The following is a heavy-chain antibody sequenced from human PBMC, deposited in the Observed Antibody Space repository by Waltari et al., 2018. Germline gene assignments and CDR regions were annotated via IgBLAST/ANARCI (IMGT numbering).Heavy chain of an antibody. CDR3: ARDPAYCGGDCYSDY. Sequence: EVQLVESGGGLVKPGGSLRLSCAAAGCTCSSYSMTWVRQAPGKGLEWVSSISSSSSYIYYADSVKGRFTISRDNAKNSLYLQMNSLRAEDTAVYYCARDPAYCGGDCYSDYWGQGTLVTVSS. CDR1: GCTCSSYS. CDR2: ISSSSSYI. D-gene: IGHD2-21*01. J-gene: IGHJ4*02. V-gene: IGHV3-21*01.